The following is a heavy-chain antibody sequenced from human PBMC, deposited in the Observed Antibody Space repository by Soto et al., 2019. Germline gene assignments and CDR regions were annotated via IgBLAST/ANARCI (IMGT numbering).Heavy chain of an antibody. V-gene: IGHV1-69*04. CDR3: ARDPIAAAGTSDY. J-gene: IGHJ4*02. CDR1: GGTFXSYT. CDR2: IIPILGIA. D-gene: IGHD6-13*01. Sequence: GASVKVSCKASGGTFXSYTISWVRQAPGQGLEWMGRIIPILGIANYAQKFQGRVTITADKSTSTAYMELSSLRSEDTAVYYCARDPIAAAGTSDYWGQGTLVTVSS.